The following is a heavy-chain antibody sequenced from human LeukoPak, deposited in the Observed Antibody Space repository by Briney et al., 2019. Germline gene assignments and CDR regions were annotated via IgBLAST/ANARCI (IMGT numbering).Heavy chain of an antibody. CDR2: IIPIFGTA. Sequence: ASVKVSCKASGGTFSSYAISWVRQAPGQGLEWMGGIIPIFGTANYAQKFQGRVTITTDESTSTAYMELSSLRSEGTAVYYCARAFDYGGNPGQYFQHWGQGTLVTVSS. CDR3: ARAFDYGGNPGQYFQH. V-gene: IGHV1-69*05. D-gene: IGHD4-23*01. J-gene: IGHJ1*01. CDR1: GGTFSSYA.